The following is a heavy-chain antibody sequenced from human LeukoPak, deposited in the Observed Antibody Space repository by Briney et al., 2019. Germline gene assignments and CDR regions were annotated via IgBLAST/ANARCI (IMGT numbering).Heavy chain of an antibody. CDR1: GFLFCKYG. J-gene: IGHJ4*02. D-gene: IGHD6-19*01. V-gene: IGHV3-30*02. CDR2: LREDGSNK. CDR3: ARILSSAWGELGY. Sequence: GGSLRLFWAVSGFLFCKYGMHWVRQAPGKGLDMVAFLREDGSNKLYAESEKGRLTSRRDNSKNTLSLQMNSLRAEDTAVYFCARILSSAWGELGYWGQGTLVTVSS.